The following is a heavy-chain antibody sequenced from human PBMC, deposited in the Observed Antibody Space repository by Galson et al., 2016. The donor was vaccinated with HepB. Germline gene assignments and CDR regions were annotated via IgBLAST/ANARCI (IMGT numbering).Heavy chain of an antibody. CDR2: ISTSGGST. CDR3: AKGTTRLGDN. Sequence: SLRLSCAASGLAFSAYGMTWVRQAPRKGLEWVAAISTSGGSTDYAGSVRGRFTISRDNSKNMLYLQMNSLRAEDSALYYCAKGTTRLGDNWGQGILVTVSS. CDR1: GLAFSAYG. D-gene: IGHD4-11*01. J-gene: IGHJ4*02. V-gene: IGHV3-23*01.